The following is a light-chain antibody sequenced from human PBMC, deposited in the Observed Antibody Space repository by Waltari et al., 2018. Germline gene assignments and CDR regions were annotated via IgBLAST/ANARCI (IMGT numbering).Light chain of an antibody. Sequence: QSALTQSASVSGSPGQSITISCTGTSSDIGGYNYVSWYQQHPGKAPKLMIYDVSNRPSGVSNRFSGSKSGNTASLTISGLQAEDEADYYCSSYTSVSSLGFGGGTKLTVL. CDR3: SSYTSVSSLG. CDR1: SSDIGGYNY. J-gene: IGLJ2*01. V-gene: IGLV2-14*01. CDR2: DVS.